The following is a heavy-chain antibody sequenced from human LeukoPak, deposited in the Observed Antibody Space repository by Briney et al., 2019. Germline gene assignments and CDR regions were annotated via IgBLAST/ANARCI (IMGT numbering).Heavy chain of an antibody. Sequence: SETLSLTCTVSGGSISSGDYYWSWIRQPAGKGLEWIGRIYTSGSTNYNPSLKSRVTMSVDTSKNQFSLKLSSVTAADTAVYYCARVLGNWGSSYFDYWGQGTLVTVSS. D-gene: IGHD7-27*01. CDR2: IYTSGST. CDR3: ARVLGNWGSSYFDY. J-gene: IGHJ4*02. V-gene: IGHV4-61*02. CDR1: GGSISSGDYY.